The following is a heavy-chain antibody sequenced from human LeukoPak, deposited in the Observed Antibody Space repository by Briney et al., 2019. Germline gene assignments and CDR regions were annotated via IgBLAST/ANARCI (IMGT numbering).Heavy chain of an antibody. J-gene: IGHJ4*02. CDR1: GFTFSSYS. D-gene: IGHD3-16*02. CDR3: ARAHYDYVWGSYRTHYFDY. Sequence: GGSLRLSCAASGFTFSSYSMNWVRQAPGKGLEWVSYISSSSSTIYYADSVKGRFTISRDNAKNSLYLQMNSLRAEDTAVYYCARAHYDYVWGSYRTHYFDYWGQGTLVTVSS. CDR2: ISSSSSTI. V-gene: IGHV3-48*04.